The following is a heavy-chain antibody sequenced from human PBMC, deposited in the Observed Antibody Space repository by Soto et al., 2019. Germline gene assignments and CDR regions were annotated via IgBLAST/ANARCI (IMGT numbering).Heavy chain of an antibody. CDR1: GFTFRRYS. CDR3: ARDVENGKHGKVD. J-gene: IGHJ4*01. D-gene: IGHD1-26*01. Sequence: GGSLRLTCAASGFTFRRYSLNWVRQAPGQGLEWVSSISDNGKYIYYADSVKGRFTISRDNAKNSLYLQMNSLRAEDTAVYYCARDVENGKHGKVDWGHGTLVTVSS. V-gene: IGHV3-21*01. CDR2: ISDNGKYI.